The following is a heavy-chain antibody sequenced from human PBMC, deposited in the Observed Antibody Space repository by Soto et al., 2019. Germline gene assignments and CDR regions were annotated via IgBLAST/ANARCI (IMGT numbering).Heavy chain of an antibody. Sequence: GGSLRLSCAASGFTFSSYAMHWVRQAPGKGLEYVSAISSDGGGTYYANSVKGRFTISRDNSKNTQYLQMSSLRADDTAVYYCVKGEYYYDSSGYYPFDYWGQGT. V-gene: IGHV3-64*01. J-gene: IGHJ4*02. CDR1: GFTFSSYA. CDR3: VKGEYYYDSSGYYPFDY. D-gene: IGHD3-22*01. CDR2: ISSDGGGT.